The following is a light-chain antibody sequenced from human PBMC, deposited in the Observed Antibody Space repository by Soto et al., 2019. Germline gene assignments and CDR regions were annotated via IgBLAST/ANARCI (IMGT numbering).Light chain of an antibody. J-gene: IGKJ1*01. CDR2: KAS. CDR1: QTIINW. V-gene: IGKV1-5*03. Sequence: DIQMTQSPSTLSASVGDRVTITCRASQTIINWLAWYQQKPGKAPKLLIYKASTLEGEVPSRFSGSGSGTEFTLTISSLQPDDSATYYCQQYNTYSTFGQGTKVDIK. CDR3: QQYNTYST.